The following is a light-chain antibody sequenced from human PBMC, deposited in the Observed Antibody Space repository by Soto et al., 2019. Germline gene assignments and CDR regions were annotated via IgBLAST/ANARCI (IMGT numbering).Light chain of an antibody. Sequence: QSALTQPASVSGSPGQSITISCTGTSSDVGAYHYVSWYQQHPGKAPKLMIYEVSNRPSGVSDRFSGSKSGYTASLTISGLQAEDEADYYCSSYTTSSSWVFGGGTKLTVL. V-gene: IGLV2-14*01. J-gene: IGLJ3*02. CDR2: EVS. CDR3: SSYTTSSSWV. CDR1: SSDVGAYHY.